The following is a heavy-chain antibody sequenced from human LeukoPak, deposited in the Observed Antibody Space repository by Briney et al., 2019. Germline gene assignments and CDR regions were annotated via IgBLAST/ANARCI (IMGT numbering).Heavy chain of an antibody. V-gene: IGHV4-30-4*01. D-gene: IGHD2-21*01. Sequence: SETLSLTCTVSGASVSSGAYHWSWIRQAPGKGLEWIGYSGNTNYSPSLNSRVTISVDTSKNQFSLRLTSVTAADTAVYFCATYYGDRGGSGHWGQGTLVTVSS. J-gene: IGHJ4*02. CDR1: GASVSSGAYH. CDR3: ATYYGDRGGSGH. CDR2: SGNT.